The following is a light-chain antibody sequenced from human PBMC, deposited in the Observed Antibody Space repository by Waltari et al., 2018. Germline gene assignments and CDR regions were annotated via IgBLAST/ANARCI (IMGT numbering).Light chain of an antibody. Sequence: DIVMTQSPDSLAVSLGERATINCKSSQSVLYSSNNKNYLAWYQQKPGQPPKLLIFGASTRESGVPGRFSGSGSGTDFTLTISSLQAEDVAVYYCQQYYSTPELTFGGGTKVEIK. J-gene: IGKJ4*01. CDR1: QSVLYSSNNKNY. V-gene: IGKV4-1*01. CDR2: GAS. CDR3: QQYYSTPELT.